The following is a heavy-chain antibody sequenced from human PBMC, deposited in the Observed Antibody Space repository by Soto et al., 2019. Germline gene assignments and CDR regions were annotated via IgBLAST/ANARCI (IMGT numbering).Heavy chain of an antibody. V-gene: IGHV4-4*02. CDR2: IYHSGST. CDR3: ARDSWAYGEYEGGYFQH. CDR1: SGSISSSNW. J-gene: IGHJ1*01. D-gene: IGHD4-17*01. Sequence: SETLSLTCAVSSGSISSSNWWSWVRQPPGKGLEWIGEIYHSGSTNYNPSLKSRVTISVDKSKNQFSLKLSSVTAADTAVYYCARDSWAYGEYEGGYFQHWGQGTLVTVSS.